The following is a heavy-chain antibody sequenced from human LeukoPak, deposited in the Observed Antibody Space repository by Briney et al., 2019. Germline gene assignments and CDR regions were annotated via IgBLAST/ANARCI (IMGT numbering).Heavy chain of an antibody. J-gene: IGHJ4*02. CDR2: ISSSGTTI. V-gene: IGHV3-48*04. D-gene: IGHD3-22*01. CDR1: GFTLSTYS. CDR3: ARDHIVETEVFDY. Sequence: GGSLRLSCAASGFTLSTYSMNWVRQAPGKGLEWVSYISSSGTTIYYADSVKGRFTISRDNAKNSLYLQMNSLRAEDTALYYCARDHIVETEVFDYWGQGTLVTVSS.